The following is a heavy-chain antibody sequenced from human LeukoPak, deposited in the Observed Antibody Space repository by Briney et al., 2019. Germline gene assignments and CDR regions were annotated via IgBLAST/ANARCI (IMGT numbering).Heavy chain of an antibody. CDR2: ISGNGATT. J-gene: IGHJ6*03. D-gene: IGHD2-2*01. CDR3: VANMYNYMDV. Sequence: PGGSLRLSSAVSGLTFSTYAMSWVRQAPGRGLEWVSSISGNGATTYYADSVKGRFTISRDNSKNTAFLQMIGLRAEDTAVYYAVANMYNYMDVWGKGTTVTVSS. CDR1: GLTFSTYA. V-gene: IGHV3-23*01.